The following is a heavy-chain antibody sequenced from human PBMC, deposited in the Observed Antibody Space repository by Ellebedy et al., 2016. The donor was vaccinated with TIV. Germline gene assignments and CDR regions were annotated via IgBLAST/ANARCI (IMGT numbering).Heavy chain of an antibody. V-gene: IGHV3-23*01. J-gene: IGHJ4*02. D-gene: IGHD6-25*01. Sequence: GESLKISXAASGLTFSSYAMSWVRQAPGKGLEWVSGISGCGGSIHYADSVKGRFTISRDNSKNPLYLQMNSLRAEDTAVYYCAKRNGAIAAFEGGYWGQGTLVTVSS. CDR3: AKRNGAIAAFEGGY. CDR2: ISGCGGSI. CDR1: GLTFSSYA.